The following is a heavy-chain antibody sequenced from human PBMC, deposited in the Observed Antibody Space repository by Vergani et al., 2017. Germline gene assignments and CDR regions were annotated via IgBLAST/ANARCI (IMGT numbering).Heavy chain of an antibody. D-gene: IGHD2-8*01. J-gene: IGHJ4*02. CDR2: IRHDGIT. CDR3: AREVYSTNGVCFTLFDV. Sequence: QAQLQQWGAGLLKPSETLSLTCAIYGGSFNDYWWTWIRQPPGKGLEWIGEIRHDGITNYSPSLKSRVTISIDTSTHQFSLNLRSVTAADTAVYYCAREVYSTNGVCFTLFDVWGQGTLVTVSS. CDR1: GGSFNDYW. V-gene: IGHV4-34*01.